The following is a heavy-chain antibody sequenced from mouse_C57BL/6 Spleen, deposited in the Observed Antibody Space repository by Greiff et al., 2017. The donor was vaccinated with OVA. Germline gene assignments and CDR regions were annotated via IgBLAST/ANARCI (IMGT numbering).Heavy chain of an antibody. CDR1: GYTFTSYW. J-gene: IGHJ2*01. D-gene: IGHD2-2*01. V-gene: IGHV1-52*01. CDR3: ARRGNDGYFDY. Sequence: VQLQQPGAELVRPGSSVKLSCKASGYTFTSYWMHWVKQRPIQGLEWIGNIDPSDSETHYNQKFKDKATLTVDKSSSTAYMQLSSLTSEDSAVYYCARRGNDGYFDYWGQGTTLTVSS. CDR2: IDPSDSET.